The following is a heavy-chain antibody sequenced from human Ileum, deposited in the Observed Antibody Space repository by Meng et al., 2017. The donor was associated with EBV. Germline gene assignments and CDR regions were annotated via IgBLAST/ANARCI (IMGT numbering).Heavy chain of an antibody. Sequence: QVQLVQSGAEVKKPGASVKLSCKASGYTFTRYPIHWVRQASGQRPEWMGWINTDNGETEFSQKFQGRVTITRDTSATTAYMELISLRSEDTAVYYCASRPGFNIGPFDFWGQGTLVTVSS. V-gene: IGHV1-3*04. J-gene: IGHJ4*02. D-gene: IGHD3/OR15-3a*01. CDR1: GYTFTRYP. CDR3: ASRPGFNIGPFDF. CDR2: INTDNGET.